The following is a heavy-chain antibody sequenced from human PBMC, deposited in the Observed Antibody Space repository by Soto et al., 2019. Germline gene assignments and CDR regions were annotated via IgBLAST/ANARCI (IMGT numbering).Heavy chain of an antibody. CDR3: ARNIVVVTAIQHYYGMDV. V-gene: IGHV1-69*02. Sequence: QVQLVQSGAEVKKPGSSVKVSCKASGGTFSSYTISWVRQAPGQGLAWMGRIIPILGIANYAQKFQGRVTITADKSTSTAYMELSSLRSEDTAVYYCARNIVVVTAIQHYYGMDVWGQGTTGTVSS. CDR2: IIPILGIA. J-gene: IGHJ6*02. CDR1: GGTFSSYT. D-gene: IGHD2-21*02.